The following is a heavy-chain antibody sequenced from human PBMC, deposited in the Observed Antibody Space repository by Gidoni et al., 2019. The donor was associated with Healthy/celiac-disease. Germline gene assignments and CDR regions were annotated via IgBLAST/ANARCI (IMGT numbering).Heavy chain of an antibody. V-gene: IGHV5-51*03. D-gene: IGHD4-17*01. Sequence: EVQLVKSGAEVKKPGEALKISWKGSGYSFTSYWIGGVRQIPGKDLAWMGIIYPGDSDTRYSPSFHCQVTISADKSIRTAYLQWSRLTASDTAMYYCARLPHGVDYWGQGTLVTVSS. CDR2: IYPGDSDT. CDR1: GYSFTSYW. J-gene: IGHJ4*02. CDR3: ARLPHGVDY.